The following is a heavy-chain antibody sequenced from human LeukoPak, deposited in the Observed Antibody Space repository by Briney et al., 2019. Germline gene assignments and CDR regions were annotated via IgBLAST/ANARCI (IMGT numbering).Heavy chain of an antibody. CDR2: IYHSGST. CDR1: GGSISSSNW. J-gene: IGHJ4*02. V-gene: IGHV4-4*02. Sequence: PSETLSLTCAVSGGSISSSNWWSWVRPPPGKGLEWIGEIYHSGSTNYNPSLKSRVTISVDKSKNQFSLKLSSVTAADTAVYYCANYDSSAYRHDYWGQGTLVTVSS. D-gene: IGHD3-22*01. CDR3: ANYDSSAYRHDY.